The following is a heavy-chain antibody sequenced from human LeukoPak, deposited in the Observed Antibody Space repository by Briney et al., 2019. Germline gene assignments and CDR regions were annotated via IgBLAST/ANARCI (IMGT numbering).Heavy chain of an antibody. CDR2: ISSTSKYI. D-gene: IGHD5-18*01. CDR1: GFTFSTYA. J-gene: IGHJ4*02. CDR3: AREYTAMAYDY. V-gene: IGHV3-21*01. Sequence: KPGGSLRLSCAASGFTFSTYAMSWVRQAPGKGLEWVSSISSTSKYIYYADSVKGRFTISRDNAKNSLFLQMNNLRVDDSAVYYCAREYTAMAYDYWGQGNLVTVSS.